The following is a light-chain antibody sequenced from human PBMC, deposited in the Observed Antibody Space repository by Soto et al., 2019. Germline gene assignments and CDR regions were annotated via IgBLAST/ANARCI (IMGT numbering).Light chain of an antibody. CDR1: SSNIGSAY. CDR2: RNN. J-gene: IGLJ2*01. Sequence: QSVLTQPPSASGTPGQTVTISCSGSSSNIGSAYIYWYQHLPGTAPNLLIYRNNQRPSGVPDRFSASKSGTSASLAISGLRSEDDADYYCAAWDDSLVVFGGGTKLTVL. CDR3: AAWDDSLVV. V-gene: IGLV1-47*01.